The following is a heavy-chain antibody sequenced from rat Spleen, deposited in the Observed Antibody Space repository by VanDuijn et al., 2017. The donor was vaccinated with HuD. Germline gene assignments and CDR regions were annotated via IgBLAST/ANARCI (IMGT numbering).Heavy chain of an antibody. V-gene: IGHV2-30*01. Sequence: QVQLKESGPGLVQPSQTLSLPCTVSGFSLTSYNVHWVRQPTGKGLEWMGIIWTGGSTDYNSALKSRLSISRDTSKSQVLLKMNSLQTEDTAMYFCARSAKYYYDGSYYYVHFDYWGQGVMVTVSS. CDR3: ARSAKYYYDGSYYYVHFDY. D-gene: IGHD1-12*02. J-gene: IGHJ2*01. CDR1: GFSLTSYN. CDR2: IWTGGST.